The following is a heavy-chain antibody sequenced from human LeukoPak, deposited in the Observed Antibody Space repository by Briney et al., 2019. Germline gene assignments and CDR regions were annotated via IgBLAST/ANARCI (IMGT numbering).Heavy chain of an antibody. J-gene: IGHJ6*03. CDR1: GGSISSGSYY. V-gene: IGHV4-61*02. CDR2: IYTSGST. Sequence: SETLSLTCTVSGGSISSGSYYWSWIRQPAGKGLEWIGRIYTSGSTNYNPSLKSRVTISVDTSKNHFSLKLSSVTAADTAVYYCARAKKRSGRSRNFYLDVWGKGTTVTVSS. D-gene: IGHD1-26*01. CDR3: ARAKKRSGRSRNFYLDV.